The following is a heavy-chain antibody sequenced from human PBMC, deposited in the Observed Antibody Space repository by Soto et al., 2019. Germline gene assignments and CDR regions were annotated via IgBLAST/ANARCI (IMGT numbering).Heavy chain of an antibody. CDR2: IYHTGNT. J-gene: IGHJ4*02. CDR1: GVSISSGDYS. V-gene: IGHV4-30-2*01. D-gene: IGHD3-10*01. CDR3: ASDYGSGSYRFDY. Sequence: QLQLQESGSGLVTPSQTLSLTCAVSGVSISSGDYSWSWIRQPPGKGLEWIGYIYHTGNTVYNPSLMRRVSILLDRSKNQFSLKLTSVTAADTAVYYCASDYGSGSYRFDYCGQGTLVTVSS.